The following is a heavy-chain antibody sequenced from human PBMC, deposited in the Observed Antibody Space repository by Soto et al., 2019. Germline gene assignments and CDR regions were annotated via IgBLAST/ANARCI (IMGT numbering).Heavy chain of an antibody. V-gene: IGHV1-2*02. CDR1: GYTFTGYY. CDR2: INPNSGGT. D-gene: IGHD6-13*01. J-gene: IGHJ4*02. CDR3: HRRIAADGTLDY. Sequence: GASVKVSCKASGYTFTGYYMHWVRQAPGQGLEWMGWINPNSGGTNYAQKFRGRVTMTRDTSISTAYMELSRLRSDDTAVYYCHRRIAADGTLDYWGQGTLVTVSS.